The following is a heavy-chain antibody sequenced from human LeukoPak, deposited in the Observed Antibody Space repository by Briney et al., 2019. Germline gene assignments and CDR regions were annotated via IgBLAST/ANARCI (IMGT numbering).Heavy chain of an antibody. CDR3: AKDPQFDSSGYYEYYFDY. J-gene: IGHJ4*02. CDR2: ISYDGSNK. CDR1: GFTFSSYA. Sequence: PGGSLRLSCAASGFTFSSYAMHWVRQAPGKGLEWVAVISYDGSNKYYADSVKGRFTISRDNSKNTLYLQMNSLRAEDTAVYYCAKDPQFDSSGYYEYYFDYWGQGTLVTVSS. D-gene: IGHD3-22*01. V-gene: IGHV3-30-3*01.